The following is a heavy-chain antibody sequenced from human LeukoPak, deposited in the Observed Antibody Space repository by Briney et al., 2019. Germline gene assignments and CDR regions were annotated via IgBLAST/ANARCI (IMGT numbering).Heavy chain of an antibody. D-gene: IGHD4-17*01. V-gene: IGHV3-30*04. CDR3: ARGPDYGDYGAFDI. CDR1: GFAFSSYA. CDR2: ISYDGSNK. J-gene: IGHJ3*02. Sequence: PGGSLRLSCAASGFAFSSYAMHWVRQAPGKGLEWVAVISYDGSNKYYADSVKGRFTISRDNSKNTLYLQMNSLRAEDTAVYYCARGPDYGDYGAFDIWGQGTMVTVSS.